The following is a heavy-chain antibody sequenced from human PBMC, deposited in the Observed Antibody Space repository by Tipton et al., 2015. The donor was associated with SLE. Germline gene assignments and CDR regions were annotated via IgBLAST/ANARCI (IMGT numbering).Heavy chain of an antibody. D-gene: IGHD2-2*01. CDR3: ATAGGSTSCFYCGYFDL. J-gene: IGHJ2*01. Sequence: TLSLTCAVYGGSFSGYYWSWIRQPPGKGLEWIGEINHSGSTNYNPSLKSRVTISVDTSKNQFSLKLSSVTAADTAVYYCATAGGSTSCFYCGYFDLWGRGTLVTVSS. CDR1: GGSFSGYY. CDR2: INHSGST. V-gene: IGHV4-34*01.